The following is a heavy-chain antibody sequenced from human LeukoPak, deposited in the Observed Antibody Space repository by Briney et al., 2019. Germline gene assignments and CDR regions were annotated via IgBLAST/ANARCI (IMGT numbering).Heavy chain of an antibody. V-gene: IGHV4-59*01. CDR2: IYYSGST. Sequence: PSETLSLTCTVSGDSFSNYYWSWIRQPPGKGLEWIGYIYYSGSTNYNPSLKSRVTISVDTSKNQFSLKLNSVTAADTAVYYWARGSATWYLYYFDYWGQGTLVTVSS. CDR3: ARGSATWYLYYFDY. J-gene: IGHJ4*02. D-gene: IGHD6-13*01. CDR1: GDSFSNYY.